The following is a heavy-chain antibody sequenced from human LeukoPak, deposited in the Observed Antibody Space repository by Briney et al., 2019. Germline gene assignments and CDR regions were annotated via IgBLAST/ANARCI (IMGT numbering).Heavy chain of an antibody. CDR1: GGSISSSSYY. CDR3: ARLRLGDYYFDY. V-gene: IGHV4-39*01. Sequence: SETLSLTCTVSGGSISSSSYYWGWIRQPPGKGLEWIGNIYYSGSTYYNPSLKSRVTISVATSKNQFSLKLSSVTAADTAVYYCARLRLGDYYFDYWSQGTLVTVSS. J-gene: IGHJ4*02. CDR2: IYYSGST. D-gene: IGHD4/OR15-4a*01.